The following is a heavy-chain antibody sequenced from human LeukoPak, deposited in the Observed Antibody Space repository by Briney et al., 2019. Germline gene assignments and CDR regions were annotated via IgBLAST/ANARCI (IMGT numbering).Heavy chain of an antibody. Sequence: SETLSLTCAVYGGSFSGYYWSWIRQPPGKGLEWIGEINHSGSTNYNPSLKSPVTISVDTSKNQFSLKLSSVTAADTAVYYCARGHIAARVYGYYYGMDVWGQGTTVTVSS. D-gene: IGHD6-13*01. V-gene: IGHV4-34*01. CDR1: GGSFSGYY. J-gene: IGHJ6*02. CDR3: ARGHIAARVYGYYYGMDV. CDR2: INHSGST.